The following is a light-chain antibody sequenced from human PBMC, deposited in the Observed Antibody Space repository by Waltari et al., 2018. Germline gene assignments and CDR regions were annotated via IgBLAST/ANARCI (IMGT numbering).Light chain of an antibody. Sequence: DIEMTQSPSTLSASVGDRVTITCRARQSISRWLAWYQQKPGKAPKLLIYEASSLESGVPSRFSGSGSGTEFTLIISSLQPDDFATYYCHQYYTYPWTFGQGTKVEIK. CDR1: QSISRW. V-gene: IGKV1-5*03. CDR3: HQYYTYPWT. CDR2: EAS. J-gene: IGKJ1*01.